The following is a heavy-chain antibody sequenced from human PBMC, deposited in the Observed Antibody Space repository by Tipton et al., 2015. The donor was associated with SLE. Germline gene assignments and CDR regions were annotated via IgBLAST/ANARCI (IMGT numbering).Heavy chain of an antibody. D-gene: IGHD2-15*01. CDR3: ARAEGSWDAFDI. V-gene: IGHV4-34*01. J-gene: IGHJ3*02. CDR1: GGSFSGYY. CDR2: INHSGSA. Sequence: LRLSCAVYGGSFSGYYWSWIRQPPGKGLEWIGEINHSGSANYNPSLKSRVTISVDKSRNQFSLKLSFVTAADTAVYYCARAEGSWDAFDIWGQGTMVTVSS.